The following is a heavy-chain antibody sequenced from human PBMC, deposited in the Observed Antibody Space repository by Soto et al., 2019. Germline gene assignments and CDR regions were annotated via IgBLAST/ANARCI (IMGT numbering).Heavy chain of an antibody. CDR1: GYRFTRYW. CDR2: IYPGDSDT. J-gene: IGHJ4*02. CDR3: ARHDPLGAQWLVLNY. Sequence: GESLKISCKGYGYRFTRYWIGWVRQMPGKGLEWRGIIYPGDSDTRYSPSFQGQVNISADKSISTAYLQWSSLKASDTAMYYCARHDPLGAQWLVLNYWGQGTLVTVSS. V-gene: IGHV5-51*01. D-gene: IGHD6-19*01.